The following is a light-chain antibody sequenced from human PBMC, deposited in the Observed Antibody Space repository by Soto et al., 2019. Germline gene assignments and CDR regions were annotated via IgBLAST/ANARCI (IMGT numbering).Light chain of an antibody. CDR2: KAS. CDR3: QQYTTYPLP. Sequence: IQMTQSLSPLPASVGDRVPFTCRALQNIGTLLAWYQQKPGKAPMFLINKASSLESVAPSRFSGSGSGPEFTLTISSLQPDDFETYYCQQYTTYPLPVGQGTKLDLK. CDR1: QNIGTL. V-gene: IGKV1-5*03. J-gene: IGKJ2*01.